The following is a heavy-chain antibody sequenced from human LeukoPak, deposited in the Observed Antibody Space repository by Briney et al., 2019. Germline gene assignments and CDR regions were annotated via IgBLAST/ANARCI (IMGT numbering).Heavy chain of an antibody. CDR2: IKEDGGEK. CDR3: ARDYGYNNDWFGAPFDY. CDR1: GFTSSSYW. D-gene: IGHD3-9*01. V-gene: IGHV3-7*01. J-gene: IGHJ4*02. Sequence: GRSLRLSCAASGFTSSSYWMTWVRQAPGKGLEWGASIKEDGGEKYNVDSVKGRFTSSRDNAKNSLYLQMNSLTAEDTGVYYCARDYGYNNDWFGAPFDYWGQGTLVTVSS.